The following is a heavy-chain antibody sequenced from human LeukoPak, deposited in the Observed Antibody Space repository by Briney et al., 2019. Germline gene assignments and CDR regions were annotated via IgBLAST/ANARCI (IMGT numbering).Heavy chain of an antibody. Sequence: GGSLRLSCAASGFTFDDYGMSWVRQAPGKGLEWVSGINWNGGSTGYADSVKGRFTISRDNAKNSLYLQMNSLRAEDTALYYCARVLYSGSENYYYMDVWGKGTTVTVSS. CDR1: GFTFDDYG. D-gene: IGHD1-26*01. CDR2: INWNGGST. J-gene: IGHJ6*03. V-gene: IGHV3-20*04. CDR3: ARVLYSGSENYYYMDV.